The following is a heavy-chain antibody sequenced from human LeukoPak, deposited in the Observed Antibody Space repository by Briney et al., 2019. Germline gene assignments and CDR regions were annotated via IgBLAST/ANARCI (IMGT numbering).Heavy chain of an antibody. CDR1: GFTFSSYS. CDR2: ISSSSSTI. Sequence: GGSLRLSCAASGFTFSSYSMNWVRQAPGKGLEWVSYISSSSSTIYYADSVKGRFTISRDNAKNSLYLQMNSLRAEDTAEYYCARRPAAAGRRYYYYYMDVWGKGTTVTVSS. CDR3: ARRPAAAGRRYYYYYMDV. J-gene: IGHJ6*03. V-gene: IGHV3-48*04. D-gene: IGHD6-13*01.